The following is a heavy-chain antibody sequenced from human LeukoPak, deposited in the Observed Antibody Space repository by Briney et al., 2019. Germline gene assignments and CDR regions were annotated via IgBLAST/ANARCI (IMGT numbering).Heavy chain of an antibody. V-gene: IGHV7-4-1*02. CDR1: GYTFTSYA. Sequence: ASVKVSCKASGYTFTSYAMNWVRQAPGQGLEWMGWINTNTGNPTYAQGFTGRFVFSLDTSVSTAYLQISSLKAEDTAVYYCARDLRLDSSGWEYYFDYWGQGTLVTVSS. CDR3: ARDLRLDSSGWEYYFDY. D-gene: IGHD6-19*01. CDR2: INTNTGNP. J-gene: IGHJ4*02.